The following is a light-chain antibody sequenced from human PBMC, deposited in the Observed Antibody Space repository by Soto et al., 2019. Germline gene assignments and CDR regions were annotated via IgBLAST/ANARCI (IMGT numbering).Light chain of an antibody. CDR2: WAS. CDR3: QQYFTTLPT. Sequence: DIVVTPSPDSLAVSLGEGATIICKSSQRVLYSSNNKNYLASYQQKPGQPPKLLIYWASTRESGVPDRFSGSGSGTDFPLTISSLQAEDVAVYYCQQYFTTLPTFGQGTKVDIK. J-gene: IGKJ1*01. V-gene: IGKV4-1*01. CDR1: QRVLYSSNNKNY.